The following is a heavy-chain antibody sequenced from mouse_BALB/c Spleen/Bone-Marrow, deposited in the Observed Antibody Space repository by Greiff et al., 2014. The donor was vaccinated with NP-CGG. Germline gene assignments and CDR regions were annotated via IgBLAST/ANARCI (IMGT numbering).Heavy chain of an antibody. Sequence: EVQLVESGGGLVQPGGSLKLSCAASGFDFSRYWMSWVRQAPGKGLEWIGEINPESSTINYTPSLKDKFIISKDNAKNTLYLQMSKVRSEDTALYYCARLNYYGNLFVWGAGTTVTVSS. CDR2: INPESSTI. CDR1: GFDFSRYW. V-gene: IGHV4-1*02. J-gene: IGHJ1*01. D-gene: IGHD1-1*01. CDR3: ARLNYYGNLFV.